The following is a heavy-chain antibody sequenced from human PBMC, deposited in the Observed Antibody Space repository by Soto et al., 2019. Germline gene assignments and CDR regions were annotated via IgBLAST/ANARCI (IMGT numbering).Heavy chain of an antibody. CDR1: GGSISSGDYY. Sequence: SETLSLTCTVSGGSISSGDYYWSWIRQPPGKGLEWIGYIYYSGSTYYNPSLKSRVTISVDTSKNQFSLKLSSVTAADTAVYYCARVLDCSGGRCLEDYYYGWDVWGQGTTVIVSS. CDR2: IYYSGST. V-gene: IGHV4-30-4*01. CDR3: ARVLDCSGGRCLEDYYYGWDV. J-gene: IGHJ6*02. D-gene: IGHD2-15*01.